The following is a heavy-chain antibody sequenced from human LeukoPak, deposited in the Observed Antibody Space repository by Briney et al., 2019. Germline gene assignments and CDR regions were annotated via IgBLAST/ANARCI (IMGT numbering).Heavy chain of an antibody. CDR2: IKQDGSEA. D-gene: IGHD1-26*01. V-gene: IGHV3-7*01. CDR3: ARDKIEGPTFLDY. J-gene: IGHJ4*02. Sequence: GGSLRLSCSGSGFTFGSYWMSGVRQSPVKGLEWVANIKQDGSEAYYVDSVKGRFTISRDNGKNSLFLQMDSLRAEDTALYYCARDKIEGPTFLDYWGQGALVNVSS. CDR1: GFTFGSYW.